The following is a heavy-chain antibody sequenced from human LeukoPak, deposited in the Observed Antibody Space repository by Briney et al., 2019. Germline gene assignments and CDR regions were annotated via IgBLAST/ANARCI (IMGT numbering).Heavy chain of an antibody. CDR2: ISGSGGTT. CDR3: AKGYSSGWYYFDY. D-gene: IGHD6-19*01. V-gene: IGHV3-23*01. CDR1: GFTFSTYA. J-gene: IGHJ4*02. Sequence: PGGSLRLSCAASGFTFSTYAMSWVRQAPGKGLEWVSGISGSGGTTNYADSVKGRLTISRDNSKNTLSLQMNSLRADDTAVYYCAKGYSSGWYYFDYWGQGTLVTVSS.